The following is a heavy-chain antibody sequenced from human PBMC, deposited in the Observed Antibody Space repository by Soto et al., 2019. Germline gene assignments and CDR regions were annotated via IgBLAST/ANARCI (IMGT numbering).Heavy chain of an antibody. CDR3: ARDLDVTYYDFWSGDYGMDV. J-gene: IGHJ6*02. D-gene: IGHD3-3*01. Sequence: QVQLVESGGGVVQPGRSLRLSCAASGFTFSSYGMHWVRQAPGKGLEWVAVIWYDGSNKYYADSVKGRFTISRDNSKNTMYLQMNSRRAEDTAVYYCARDLDVTYYDFWSGDYGMDVWGQGTTVTVSS. CDR1: GFTFSSYG. CDR2: IWYDGSNK. V-gene: IGHV3-33*01.